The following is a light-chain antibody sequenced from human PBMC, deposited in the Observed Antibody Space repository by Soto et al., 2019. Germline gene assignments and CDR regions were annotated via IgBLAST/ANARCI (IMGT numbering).Light chain of an antibody. CDR3: QQSYSTTWT. J-gene: IGKJ1*01. V-gene: IGKV1-39*01. CDR2: AAS. CDR1: QSISSY. Sequence: ESEMAQSPYSLSASRGERVTITCRASQSISSYLNWYQQKPGKAPKLLIYAASSLQSGVPSRFSGSGSGTDFTLTIRSLQPEDFATYFFQQSYSTTWTFGQGTKVDIK.